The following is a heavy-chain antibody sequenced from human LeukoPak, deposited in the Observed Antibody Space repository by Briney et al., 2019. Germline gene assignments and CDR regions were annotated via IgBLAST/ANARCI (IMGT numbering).Heavy chain of an antibody. Sequence: PGGSLRLSCAASGFTFSSYWMTWVRQAPGKGLEWVGNLKEDGSQKYYVDSVKGRFTISRGNAKNSLYLQMNSLRVEDTAVYYCASYCSSTSCYSFDYWGQGTLVTVSS. CDR3: ASYCSSTSCYSFDY. CDR1: GFTFSSYW. D-gene: IGHD2-2*01. CDR2: LKEDGSQK. J-gene: IGHJ4*02. V-gene: IGHV3-7*01.